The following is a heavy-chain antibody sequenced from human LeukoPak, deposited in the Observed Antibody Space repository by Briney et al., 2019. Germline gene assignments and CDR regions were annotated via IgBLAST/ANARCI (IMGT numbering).Heavy chain of an antibody. J-gene: IGHJ2*01. Sequence: PGGSLRLSCAASGFTFGNYAMSWVRQAPGKGLEWVSSISSSGDYIYSADSVKGRFTISRDNAKNSLYLQMTNLSAEDTAVYFCVRDLVRGVHPVFYFDLWGRGTLVTVSS. D-gene: IGHD3-10*01. CDR1: GFTFGNYA. CDR2: ISSSGDYI. CDR3: VRDLVRGVHPVFYFDL. V-gene: IGHV3-21*01.